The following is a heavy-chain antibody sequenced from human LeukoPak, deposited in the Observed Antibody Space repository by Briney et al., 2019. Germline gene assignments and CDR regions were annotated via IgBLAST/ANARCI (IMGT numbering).Heavy chain of an antibody. CDR2: ISSSSSYI. D-gene: IGHD3-10*01. CDR1: GFTFSSYS. CDR3: ARARVVRGVISTVDY. V-gene: IGHV3-21*01. J-gene: IGHJ4*02. Sequence: GGSLRLSCAASGFTFSSYSMNWVRQAPGKGLEWVSSISSSSSYIYYADSVKGRFTISRDNAKNSLYPQMNSLRAEDTAVYYCARARVVRGVISTVDYWGQGTLVTVSS.